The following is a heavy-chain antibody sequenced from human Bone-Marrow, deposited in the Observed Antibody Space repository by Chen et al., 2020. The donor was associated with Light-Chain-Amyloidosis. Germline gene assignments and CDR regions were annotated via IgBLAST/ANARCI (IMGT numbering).Heavy chain of an antibody. CDR2: IIPIFETT. D-gene: IGHD6-13*01. Sequence: QVQLVQSGTEVKKPGSSVKVSCKVSGGTPDTHAISWVRQAPGQGLEWLGGIIPIFETTDYAQKFQGRVTITADKFTSTVYMDLSSLRPEDTAMYYCARDLSLLELATGTQYYYAMDVWGQGTTVIVSS. CDR3: ARDLSLLELATGTQYYYAMDV. CDR1: GGTPDTHA. J-gene: IGHJ6*02. V-gene: IGHV1-69*06.